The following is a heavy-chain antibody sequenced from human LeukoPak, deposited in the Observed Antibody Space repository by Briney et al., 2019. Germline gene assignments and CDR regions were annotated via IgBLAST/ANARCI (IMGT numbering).Heavy chain of an antibody. CDR2: ISNSGNT. V-gene: IGHV4-31*03. D-gene: IGHD3-16*01. CDR3: ARVGGHVFDY. J-gene: IGHJ4*02. CDR1: GGSISSGAYY. Sequence: SQTLSLTCSVSGGSISSGAYYWSWLRQHPGKGLEWIGYISNSGNTYYNPFLKSRVTISVDTSRNQFSLKLSSVTAADTAVYYCARVGGHVFDYWGQGTLVTVSS.